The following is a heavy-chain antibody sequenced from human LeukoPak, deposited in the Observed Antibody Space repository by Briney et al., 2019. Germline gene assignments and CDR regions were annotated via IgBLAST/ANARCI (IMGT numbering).Heavy chain of an antibody. CDR3: ATTRPKNYYGSGSYYNY. CDR1: GRFFSGYY. V-gene: IGHV4-34*01. Sequence: SETLSLICAVYGRFFSGYYWSWIRHPPAKGLEWIGEINHSGSTNYNPSLKSRVTISVDTSKNQFPLKLSSVTAADTAVYYCATTRPKNYYGSGSYYNYWGQGTLVTVSS. D-gene: IGHD3-10*01. J-gene: IGHJ4*02. CDR2: INHSGST.